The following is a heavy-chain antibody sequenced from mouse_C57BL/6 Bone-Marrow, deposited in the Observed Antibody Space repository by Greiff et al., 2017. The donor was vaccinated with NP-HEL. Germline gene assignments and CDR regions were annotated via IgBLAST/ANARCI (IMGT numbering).Heavy chain of an antibody. D-gene: IGHD1-2*01. CDR3: ARQIYTAFDY. CDR2: ISGGGGNT. Sequence: EVQVVESGGGLVKPGGSLKLSCAASGFTFSSYTMSWVRQTPEKRLEWVATISGGGGNTYYPDSVKGRFTISRDNAKNTLYLQMSSLRSEDTALYYCARQIYTAFDYWGQGTTLTVSS. V-gene: IGHV5-9*01. J-gene: IGHJ2*01. CDR1: GFTFSSYT.